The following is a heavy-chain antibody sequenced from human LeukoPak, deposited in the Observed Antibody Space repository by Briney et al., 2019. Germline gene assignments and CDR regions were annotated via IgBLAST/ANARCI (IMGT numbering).Heavy chain of an antibody. CDR1: GYTFTSYG. Sequence: RASVKVSCKASGYTFTSYGISWVRQAPGQGLEWMGWISAYNGNTNYAQKLQGRVTMTTDTSTSTAYMELRSLRSDDTAVYYCARGITQFYGDYVWFDPWGQGTLVTSPQ. V-gene: IGHV1-18*01. CDR2: ISAYNGNT. J-gene: IGHJ5*02. CDR3: ARGITQFYGDYVWFDP. D-gene: IGHD4-17*01.